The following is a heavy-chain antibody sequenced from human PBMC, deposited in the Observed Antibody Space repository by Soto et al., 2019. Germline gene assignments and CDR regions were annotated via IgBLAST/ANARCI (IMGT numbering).Heavy chain of an antibody. D-gene: IGHD3-10*01. Sequence: ASVKVSSKASGGTFSSYAISWVRQAPGQGLEWMGGIIPIFGTANYAQKFQGRVTITADESTSTAYMELSSLRSEDTAVYYCASSELRTQDYYGSGSQFDFWGQGTLVTVSS. V-gene: IGHV1-69*13. CDR1: GGTFSSYA. J-gene: IGHJ4*02. CDR3: ASSELRTQDYYGSGSQFDF. CDR2: IIPIFGTA.